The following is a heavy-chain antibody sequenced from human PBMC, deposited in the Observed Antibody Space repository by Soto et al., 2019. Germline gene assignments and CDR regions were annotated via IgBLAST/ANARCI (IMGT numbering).Heavy chain of an antibody. V-gene: IGHV1-58*01. CDR1: GFTFSSSA. D-gene: IGHD3-22*01. CDR3: VADPTTYYFDGSGYYYWVT. Sequence: ASVKVSCKTSGFTFSSSAVQWVRQARGQRLEWIGWIVAGSGNTNYAQKFQERVTISRDMSTSTAYMELSSLRSEDSAVYYCVADPTTYYFDGSGYYYWVTWGQGTLVTVS. J-gene: IGHJ5*02. CDR2: IVAGSGNT.